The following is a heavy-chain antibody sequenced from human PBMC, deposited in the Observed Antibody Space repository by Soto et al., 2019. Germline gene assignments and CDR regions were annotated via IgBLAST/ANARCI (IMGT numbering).Heavy chain of an antibody. J-gene: IGHJ6*02. D-gene: IGHD1-1*01. CDR2: INHSGST. V-gene: IGHV4-34*01. CDR3: ELGLEPLGGFHYFFGRDV. CDR1: GVSVSGYY. Sequence: SETLSLTCAVYGVSVSGYYWSWIRQPPGKGLEWIGEINHSGSTNYNPSLKSRVTISVDTSKNQFSLKLSSVTAADTAVYYCELGLEPLGGFHYFFGRDVWVQGTKVTDYS.